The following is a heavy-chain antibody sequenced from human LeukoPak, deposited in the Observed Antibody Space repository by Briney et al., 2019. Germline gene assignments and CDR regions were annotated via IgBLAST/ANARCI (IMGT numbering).Heavy chain of an antibody. J-gene: IGHJ4*02. CDR1: GLSFSSYG. V-gene: IGHV3-30*18. CDR2: ILSDGSNK. Sequence: PGGSLRLSCAASGLSFSSYGMHWVRQAPGKGLEWVAVILSDGSNKYYADSVEGRFTISRDNSKNTLYLQMNGLRAEDTAVYYCAKGGWFDYWGQGTLVTVSS. CDR3: AKGGWFDY. D-gene: IGHD6-19*01.